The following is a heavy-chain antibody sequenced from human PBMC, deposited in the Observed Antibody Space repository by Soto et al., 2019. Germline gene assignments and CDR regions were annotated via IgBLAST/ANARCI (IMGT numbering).Heavy chain of an antibody. Sequence: PSETLSLTCTVSGYSISSGYHWAWIRQPPGKGLEWLGSVHYSGNTYYNPSLKSRLTTSVDKSKNQFSLNLSSVTAADTAVYYCARQDRVVAEGRWFDPWGQGTLVTVSS. CDR1: GYSISSGYH. V-gene: IGHV4-38-2*02. D-gene: IGHD2-15*01. CDR2: VHYSGNT. CDR3: ARQDRVVAEGRWFDP. J-gene: IGHJ5*02.